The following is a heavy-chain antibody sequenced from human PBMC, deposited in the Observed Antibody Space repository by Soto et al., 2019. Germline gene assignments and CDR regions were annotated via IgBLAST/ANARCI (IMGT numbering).Heavy chain of an antibody. CDR2: ISSSGSAM. D-gene: IGHD2-15*01. Sequence: GGSLRLSCAGSGFTFSDYSMSWIRQAPGKGLEWVSYISSSGSAMYYADSVEGRFTISRDNAKNSLYLQMNSLRAEDTAVYYCARSLFPKYCSGGTCYRWFDPWGQGTLVTVSS. CDR3: ARSLFPKYCSGGTCYRWFDP. V-gene: IGHV3-11*01. CDR1: GFTFSDYS. J-gene: IGHJ5*02.